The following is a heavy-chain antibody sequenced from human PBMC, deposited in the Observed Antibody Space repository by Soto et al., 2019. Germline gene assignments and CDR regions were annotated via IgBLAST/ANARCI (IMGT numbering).Heavy chain of an antibody. CDR1: GYSFTSYW. CDR2: IDPSDSYT. CDR3: ARLGGGSGSYYKSGGMDV. Sequence: GESLKISCKGSGYSFTSYWISWVRQMPGKGLEWMGRIDPSDSYTNYSPSFQGHVTISADKSISTAYLRWSSLKASDTAMYYCARLGGGSGSYYKSGGMDVWGQGTTVTVSS. V-gene: IGHV5-10-1*01. J-gene: IGHJ6*02. D-gene: IGHD3-10*01.